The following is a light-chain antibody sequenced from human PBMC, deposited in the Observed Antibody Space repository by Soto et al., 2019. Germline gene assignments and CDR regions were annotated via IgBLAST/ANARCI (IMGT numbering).Light chain of an antibody. Sequence: DIQMTQSPSTLPASVGDRVTITCRASQSISDSLNWYQQKPGQPPKLLIYWASTRESGVPDRFSGSGSGTDFTLTISSLQAEDVAVYYCQQYYSTPLTFGGGTKVDIK. CDR3: QQYYSTPLT. CDR2: WAS. CDR1: QSISDSLN. V-gene: IGKV4-1*01. J-gene: IGKJ4*01.